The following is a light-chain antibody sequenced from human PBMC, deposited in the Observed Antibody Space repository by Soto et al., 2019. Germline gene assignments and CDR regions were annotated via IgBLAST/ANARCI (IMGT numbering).Light chain of an antibody. CDR2: GAS. Sequence: EIVMTQSPATLSVSPGXRATLSCRASQSVSSDLAWYHQKPGQAPRLLIYGASTRATGIPAGFSGSGSGTEFTLTINSLQSEDFAVYYCQQYNTWPRTFGQGTKVDTK. V-gene: IGKV3-15*01. J-gene: IGKJ1*01. CDR3: QQYNTWPRT. CDR1: QSVSSD.